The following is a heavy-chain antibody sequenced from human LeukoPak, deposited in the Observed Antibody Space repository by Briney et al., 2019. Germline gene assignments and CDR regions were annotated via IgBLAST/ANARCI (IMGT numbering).Heavy chain of an antibody. CDR1: GYTFYHRY. CDR2: FNLRGNAT. V-gene: IGHV1-46*02. J-gene: IGHJ6*02. CDR3: ATSPPNKYGMDV. Sequence: ASVTVSCRAYGYTFYHRYLHWVRQAHGQGIGWMAIFNLRGNATNYAPQFQGRVTMPRDLSTNTVYMELSTLRSDDAAMYYCATSPPNKYGMDVWGQGTTVTVSS. D-gene: IGHD1/OR15-1a*01.